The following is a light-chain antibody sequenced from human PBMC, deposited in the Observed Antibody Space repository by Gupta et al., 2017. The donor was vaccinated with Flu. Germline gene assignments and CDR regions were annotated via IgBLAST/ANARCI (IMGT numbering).Light chain of an antibody. CDR1: SSDVGTYKY. J-gene: IGLJ3*02. Sequence: SITIPCTGSSSDVGTYKYVSLYQQPPGKAPKLMIYEGSQRPSGVPDRFSGSKSGHTASLTVSGLQAEDEADYYCHAYAGSNSWVFGGGTKLTVL. CDR3: HAYAGSNSWV. CDR2: EGS. V-gene: IGLV2-8*01.